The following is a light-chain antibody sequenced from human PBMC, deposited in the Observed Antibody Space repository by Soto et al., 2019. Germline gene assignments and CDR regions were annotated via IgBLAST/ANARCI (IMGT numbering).Light chain of an antibody. CDR3: SSYMNNTTFEV. Sequence: QSVLTQPASVSGSPGQSITISCTGTSSDVGGYNLVSWYQQHPGKAPKLMIYEVSNRPSGVSNRFSGSKSDNTASLTISGLQAEDEADYYCSSYMNNTTFEVFGGGTQLTVL. J-gene: IGLJ3*02. CDR2: EVS. V-gene: IGLV2-14*01. CDR1: SSDVGGYNL.